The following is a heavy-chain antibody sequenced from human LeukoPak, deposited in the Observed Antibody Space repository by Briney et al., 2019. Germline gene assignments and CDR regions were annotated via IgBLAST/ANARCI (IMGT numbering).Heavy chain of an antibody. CDR2: ISAYNGNT. CDR1: GYTFTSYG. J-gene: IGHJ5*02. V-gene: IGHV1-18*01. CDR3: ARVPVSGFSSSWYGFGFNWFDP. Sequence: ASVKVSCKASGYTFTSYGISWVRQAPGQGLEWMGWISAYNGNTNYAQKLQGRVTMTTDTSTSTAYMELRSLRSDDTAVYYCARVPVSGFSSSWYGFGFNWFDPWGQGTLVTVSS. D-gene: IGHD6-13*01.